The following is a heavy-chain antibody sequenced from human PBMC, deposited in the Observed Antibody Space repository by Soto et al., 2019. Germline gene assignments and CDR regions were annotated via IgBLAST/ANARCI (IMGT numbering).Heavy chain of an antibody. D-gene: IGHD2-8*01. CDR2: IYSSGST. CDR1: RAFINSVNYY. J-gene: IGHJ4*02. CDR3: YYFDY. V-gene: IGHV4-61*01. Sequence: PSETLSLTCSVSRAFINSVNYYCNWIRQPPGKGLEWIGYIYSSGSTHYNPSLQNRVTISIDTSKNQVSLKVNSVTAADTAVYGVYYFDYWGQGTPVTV.